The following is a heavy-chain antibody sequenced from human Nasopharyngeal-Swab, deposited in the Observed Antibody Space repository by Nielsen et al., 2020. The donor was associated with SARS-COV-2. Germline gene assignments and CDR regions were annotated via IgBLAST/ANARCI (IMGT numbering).Heavy chain of an antibody. CDR1: GGTYSAYY. D-gene: IGHD2-2*01. Sequence: SENLSLNCAVVGGTYSAYYWGWIRQPPGRGLKWIGEINHNGGTNYNPSLKSRVTISVDTSKNQFSLKLSSVTAADTAVYYCARGLSGIVPAPILGLGPYYSYYYMDVWGKGTTVTVSS. CDR3: ARGLSGIVPAPILGLGPYYSYYYMDV. V-gene: IGHV4-34*01. CDR2: INHNGGT. J-gene: IGHJ6*03.